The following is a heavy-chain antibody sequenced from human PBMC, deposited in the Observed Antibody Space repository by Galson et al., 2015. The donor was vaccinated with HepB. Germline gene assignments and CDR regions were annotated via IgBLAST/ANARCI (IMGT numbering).Heavy chain of an antibody. CDR1: GFTFSSYA. J-gene: IGHJ3*02. V-gene: IGHV3-23*01. D-gene: IGHD1-26*01. Sequence: SMRLSCAASGFTFSSYAMSWVRQTPGKGLEWVSGITGSGDSSYHEDSVRGRFTISRDNSKNQFSLRPTSVTAADSATYYCARGTEAAWEVEAIWGQGTMVTVSS. CDR2: ITGSGDSS. CDR3: ARGTEAAWEVEAI.